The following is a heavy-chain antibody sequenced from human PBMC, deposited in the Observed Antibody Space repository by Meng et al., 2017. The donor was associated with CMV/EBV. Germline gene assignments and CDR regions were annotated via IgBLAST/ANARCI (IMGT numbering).Heavy chain of an antibody. V-gene: IGHV4-38-2*02. CDR3: ARDGGAWGELYYYGMDV. Sequence: SETLSLTCTVSGYSISSGYYWGWIRQPPGKGLEWIGSIYHSGSTYYNPSLKSRVTISVDTSENQFSLKLSSVTAADTAVYYCARDGGAWGELYYYGMDVWGQGTTVTVSS. J-gene: IGHJ6*02. CDR1: GYSISSGYY. D-gene: IGHD2-15*01. CDR2: IYHSGST.